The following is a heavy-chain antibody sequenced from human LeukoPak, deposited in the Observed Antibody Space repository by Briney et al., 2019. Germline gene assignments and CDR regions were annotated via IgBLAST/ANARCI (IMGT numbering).Heavy chain of an antibody. CDR3: ARRMDYDSSGYYGWFDP. CDR1: GGSFSGYY. Sequence: SETLSLTCAVYGGSFSGYYGSWIRQPPGKGLEWIGEINHSGSTNYNPSLKSRVTISVDTSKNQFSLKLSSVTAADTAVYYCARRMDYDSSGYYGWFDPWGQGTLVTVSS. CDR2: INHSGST. D-gene: IGHD3-22*01. V-gene: IGHV4-34*01. J-gene: IGHJ5*02.